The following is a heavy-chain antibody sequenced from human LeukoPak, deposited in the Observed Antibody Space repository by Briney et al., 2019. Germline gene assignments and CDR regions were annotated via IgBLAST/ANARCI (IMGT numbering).Heavy chain of an antibody. CDR1: GYTFTGYY. J-gene: IGHJ4*02. V-gene: IGHV1-2*02. CDR3: AADFWSGYYNLSGY. CDR2: INPNSGGT. Sequence: ASVKVSCKASGYTFTGYYMHWVRQAPGQGLEWMGWINPNSGGTNYAQKFQGRVTMTRDTSISTAYMELSRLRSDDTAVYYCAADFWSGYYNLSGYWGQGTLVTVSS. D-gene: IGHD3-3*01.